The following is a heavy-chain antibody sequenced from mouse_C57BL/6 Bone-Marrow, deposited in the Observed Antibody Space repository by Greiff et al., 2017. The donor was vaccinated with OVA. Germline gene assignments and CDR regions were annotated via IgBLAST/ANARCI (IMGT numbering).Heavy chain of an antibody. J-gene: IGHJ4*01. CDR3: ATMITDVFYAMDY. CDR2: IWRGGST. CDR1: GFSLTSYG. V-gene: IGHV2-5*01. Sequence: QVQLKESGPGLVQPSQSLSITCTVSGFSLTSYGVHWVRQSPGKGLEWLGVIWRGGSTDYNAAFMSRLSITKDNSKSQVFFKMNSLQADDTAIYYCATMITDVFYAMDYWGQGTSVTVSS. D-gene: IGHD2-4*01.